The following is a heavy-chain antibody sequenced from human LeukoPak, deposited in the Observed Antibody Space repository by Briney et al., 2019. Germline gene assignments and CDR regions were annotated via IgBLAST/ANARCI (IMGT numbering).Heavy chain of an antibody. V-gene: IGHV4-34*01. D-gene: IGHD1-14*01. Sequence: SETLSLTCTVYGGSFSGYYWSWIRQPPGKGLEWIGEINHSGSTNYNPSLKSRVTISVDTSKNQFSLKLSSVTAADTAVYYCARGRRVGSWFDPWGQGTLVTVSS. CDR3: ARGRRVGSWFDP. CDR1: GGSFSGYY. J-gene: IGHJ5*02. CDR2: INHSGST.